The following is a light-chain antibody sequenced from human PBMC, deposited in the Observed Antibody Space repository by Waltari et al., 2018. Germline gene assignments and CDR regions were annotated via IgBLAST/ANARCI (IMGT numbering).Light chain of an antibody. J-gene: IGLJ2*01. Sequence: QSALTQPASVSGSPGQSITIPCTGTSRDIESYKLVSWYQQHPGEAPKVIIYEDTKRPSGVSGRFSASKSGNTASLTISGLQAEDEADYHCCSYVDSRTFVFGGGTRLTVL. V-gene: IGLV2-23*02. CDR2: EDT. CDR3: CSYVDSRTFV. CDR1: SRDIESYKL.